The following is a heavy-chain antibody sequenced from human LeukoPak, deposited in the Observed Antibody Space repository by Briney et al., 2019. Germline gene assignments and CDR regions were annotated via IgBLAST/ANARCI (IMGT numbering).Heavy chain of an antibody. V-gene: IGHV3-23*01. CDR3: ARDARPVVPDAFDI. J-gene: IGHJ3*02. CDR2: ISYNGANT. CDR1: GFTFCAYA. D-gene: IGHD4-23*01. Sequence: AGGSLRLSCVASGFTFCAYAMAWVRQAPGKGLEWVSSISYNGANTHYADSVKGRFTISRDNSKNTLYLQMNSLRAEDTAVYYCARDARPVVPDAFDIWGQGTMVTVSS.